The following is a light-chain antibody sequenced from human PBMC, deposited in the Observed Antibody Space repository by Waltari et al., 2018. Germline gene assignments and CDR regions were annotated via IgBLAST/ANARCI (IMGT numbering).Light chain of an antibody. V-gene: IGLV2-14*03. CDR2: DVD. CDR1: SSDIGAYNF. CDR3: SSYTTGSTRYV. Sequence: QSALTQPASVSGSPGQSITISCTGTSSDIGAYNFVSWYQKHPGNAPKVMSYDVDDRPSGVSSRFSGSKAGNTASLTISGRQAEDEADYYCSSYTTGSTRYVFGSGTKVTVL. J-gene: IGLJ1*01.